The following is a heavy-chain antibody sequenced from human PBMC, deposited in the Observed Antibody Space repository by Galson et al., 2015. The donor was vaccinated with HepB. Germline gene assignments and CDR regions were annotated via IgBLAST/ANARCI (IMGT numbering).Heavy chain of an antibody. Sequence: SLRLSCAASGFTFSTYAMHWVRQAPGKGLEYVSAISSNGAGTYYADSVKGRFTISRDNSNNTLYLQMSSLRPEDTAIYYCVKVGMTGTTRGTYFDYCGPISLVPVAS. CDR2: ISSNGAGT. D-gene: IGHD1-14*01. J-gene: IGHJ4*02. CDR3: VKVGMTGTTRGTYFDY. CDR1: GFTFSTYA. V-gene: IGHV3-64D*06.